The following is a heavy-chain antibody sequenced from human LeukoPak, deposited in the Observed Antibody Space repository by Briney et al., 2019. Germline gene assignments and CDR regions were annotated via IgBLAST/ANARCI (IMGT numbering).Heavy chain of an antibody. CDR1: EFTFSSYG. V-gene: IGHV3-48*04. Sequence: GGSLRLSCAASEFTFSSYGMHWVRQAPGKGLEWISYISTSSTINYADSVRGRFTISRDNAKSSLSLQMNSLRAEDTAVYYCARDLDYGGRGLDSWGQGTLVTVSS. CDR3: ARDLDYGGRGLDS. J-gene: IGHJ4*02. D-gene: IGHD4-23*01. CDR2: ISTSSTI.